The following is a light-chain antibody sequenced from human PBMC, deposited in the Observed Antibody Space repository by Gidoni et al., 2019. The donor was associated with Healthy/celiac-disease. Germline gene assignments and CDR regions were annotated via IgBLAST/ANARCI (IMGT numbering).Light chain of an antibody. Sequence: DIQMTESPSSLSASVGDRVTITCRASQSISSYLNWYQQKPGKAPKLLIYAASSLQSGVPSRFSGSGSGTDFTPTISSLQPEDFATYYCQQSYSTPPGWTFXXXTKVEIK. V-gene: IGKV1-39*01. J-gene: IGKJ1*01. CDR2: AAS. CDR3: QQSYSTPPGWT. CDR1: QSISSY.